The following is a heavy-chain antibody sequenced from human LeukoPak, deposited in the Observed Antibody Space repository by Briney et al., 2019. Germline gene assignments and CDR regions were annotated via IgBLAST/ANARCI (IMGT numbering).Heavy chain of an antibody. J-gene: IGHJ4*02. CDR3: ARGPKLEPLDY. CDR1: GYTFTSYY. D-gene: IGHD1-1*01. V-gene: IGHV1-46*01. Sequence: ASVKVSCKASGYTFTSYYMHWVRKPPGQGLEWLAIINPRGGSTSYAQKFQGRVTMTRDTSTSTVYMELSSLRSEDTAVYYCARGPKLEPLDYWGQGTLVTVSS. CDR2: INPRGGST.